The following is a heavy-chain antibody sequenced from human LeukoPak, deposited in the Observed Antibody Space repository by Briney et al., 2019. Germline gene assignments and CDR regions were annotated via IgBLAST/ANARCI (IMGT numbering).Heavy chain of an antibody. D-gene: IGHD7-27*01. CDR1: GYTFTSYG. CDR3: GRGSNWGSLFHYYYYMDV. Sequence: ASVKVSCKASGYTFTSYGISWVRQAPGQGLEWMGWISAYNGNTNYAQKLQGRVTMTADTSTSTAYMALRSLRSDDTAVYYCGRGSNWGSLFHYYYYMDVWGKGTTVTVSS. V-gene: IGHV1-18*01. J-gene: IGHJ6*03. CDR2: ISAYNGNT.